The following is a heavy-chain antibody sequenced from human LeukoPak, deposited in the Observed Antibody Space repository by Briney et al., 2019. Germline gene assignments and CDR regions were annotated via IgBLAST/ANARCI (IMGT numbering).Heavy chain of an antibody. CDR1: GYTFNENY. D-gene: IGHD3-10*01. V-gene: IGHV1-2*07. Sequence: ASVKVSCKASGYTFNENYIHWVRQAPGQGLEWMGSLNPINGDTKYAHPFNGRVTMTMDTSISTVYMELKTLTSDDTAVYYCARHDGYGSGRWDWFDPWGQGTLVTVSS. CDR2: LNPINGDT. J-gene: IGHJ5*02. CDR3: ARHDGYGSGRWDWFDP.